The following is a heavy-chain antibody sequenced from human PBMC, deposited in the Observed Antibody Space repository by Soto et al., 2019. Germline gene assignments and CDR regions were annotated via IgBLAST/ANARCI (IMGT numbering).Heavy chain of an antibody. CDR1: GFTFDDYT. CDR2: ISWDGGST. CDR3: AKDLYYYGSGPFDY. Sequence: GGSLRLSCPASGFTFDDYTMHWVRQAPGKGLEWVSLISWDGGSTYYADSVKGRFTISRDNSKNSLYLQMNSLRTEDTALYYCAKDLYYYGSGPFDYWGQGTLVTVSS. D-gene: IGHD3-10*01. V-gene: IGHV3-43*01. J-gene: IGHJ4*02.